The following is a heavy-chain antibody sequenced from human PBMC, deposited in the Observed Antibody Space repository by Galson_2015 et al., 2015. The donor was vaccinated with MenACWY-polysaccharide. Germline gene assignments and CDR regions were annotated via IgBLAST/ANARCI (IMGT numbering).Heavy chain of an antibody. Sequence: SLRLSCAASGFTFSSYAMTWVRQAPGKGLEWVSGISASGGSTYYADSVKGRFTISRDNSENTLYLQMISLRAEDTAVYYCAKDYRSYYASGTYWAYWGQGTLVTVSS. J-gene: IGHJ4*02. CDR3: AKDYRSYYASGTYWAY. CDR1: GFTFSSYA. V-gene: IGHV3-23*01. CDR2: ISASGGST. D-gene: IGHD3-10*01.